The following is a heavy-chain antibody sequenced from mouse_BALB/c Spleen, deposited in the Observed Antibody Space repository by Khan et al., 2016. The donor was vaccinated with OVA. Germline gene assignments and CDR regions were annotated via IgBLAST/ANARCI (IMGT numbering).Heavy chain of an antibody. CDR2: MIYSGNT. D-gene: IGHD2-14*01. CDR3: ARSTYRYAFAY. V-gene: IGHV3-8*02. Sequence: EVQLVESGPSLVKPSQTLSLTCSVTGDSITSGYWSWIRKFPGNKLEYMGYMIYSGNTYYNPSLKSRISITRHTSKNQYYLQLNSVTTEDTAAYYCARSTYRYAFAYWGQGTLVTVSA. J-gene: IGHJ3*01. CDR1: GDSITSGY.